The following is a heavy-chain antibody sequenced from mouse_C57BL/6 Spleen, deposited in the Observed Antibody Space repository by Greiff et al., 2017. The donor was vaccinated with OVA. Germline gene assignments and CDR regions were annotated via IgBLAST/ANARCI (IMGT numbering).Heavy chain of an antibody. CDR2: IYPRSGNT. Sequence: QVQLKQSGAELARPGASVKLSCKASGYTFTSYGISWVKQRTGQGLEWIGEIYPRSGNTSYNEKFKGKATLTADKSSSTAYMELRSLTSEDSAVYFCARRDEGFDYWGQGTTLTVSS. CDR3: ARRDEGFDY. J-gene: IGHJ2*01. V-gene: IGHV1-81*01. CDR1: GYTFTSYG.